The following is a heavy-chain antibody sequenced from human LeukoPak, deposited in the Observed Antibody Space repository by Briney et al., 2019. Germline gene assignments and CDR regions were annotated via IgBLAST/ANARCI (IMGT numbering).Heavy chain of an antibody. CDR1: GFPLSTYW. CDR3: ANAPLESVDYMKY. CDR2: TRQDGNEI. Sequence: GGALRLPCVALGFPLSTYWMSWVRPAPGKGLEWVANTRQDGNEIYYLGSVEGRFTLSRDNANNSLYLQMNNLRAEDTAVYYCANAPLESVDYMKYWGQGALVTVSS. D-gene: IGHD4-11*01. J-gene: IGHJ4*02. V-gene: IGHV3-7*01.